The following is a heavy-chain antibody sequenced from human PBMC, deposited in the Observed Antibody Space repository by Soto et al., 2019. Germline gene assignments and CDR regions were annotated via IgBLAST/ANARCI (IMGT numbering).Heavy chain of an antibody. V-gene: IGHV1-2*04. CDR2: INPNSGGT. D-gene: IGHD6-19*01. CDR1: GYTFTGYY. CDR3: ARNGYSSYSTYYYYYMDV. Sequence: ASVKVSCKASGYTFTGYYMHWVRQAPGQGLEWMGWINPNSGGTNYAQKFQGWVTMTRDTSISTAYMELSRLRSDDTAVYYCARNGYSSYSTYYYYYMDVWGKGTTVTVSS. J-gene: IGHJ6*03.